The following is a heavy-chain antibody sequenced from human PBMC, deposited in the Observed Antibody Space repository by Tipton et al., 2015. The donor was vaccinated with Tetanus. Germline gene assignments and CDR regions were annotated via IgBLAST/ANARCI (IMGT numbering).Heavy chain of an antibody. CDR2: IYYSGST. D-gene: IGHD6-19*01. Sequence: TLSLTCTVSGGSISSSSYYWGWIRQPPGKGLEWIGSIYYSGSTYYNPSLKSRVTISVDTSKNRFSLKLSSVTAADTAVYYCARLSSGWSLDPLYYFDYWGQGTLVTVSS. J-gene: IGHJ4*02. V-gene: IGHV4-39*01. CDR3: ARLSSGWSLDPLYYFDY. CDR1: GGSISSSSYY.